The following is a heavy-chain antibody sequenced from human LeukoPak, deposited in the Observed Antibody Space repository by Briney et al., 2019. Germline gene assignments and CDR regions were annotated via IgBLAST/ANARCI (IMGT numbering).Heavy chain of an antibody. D-gene: IGHD3-10*01. CDR1: GFTLSAHW. CDR3: ARVEVYGSGSYREFDY. CDR2: IKEDGSEK. J-gene: IGHJ4*02. V-gene: IGHV3-7*01. Sequence: TGGSLRLSCAASGFTLSAHWMSWVRQAPGKGLEWVANIKEDGSEKYYVDSVKGRFTISRDIAKNSLYLQMNSLRAEDTAVYYCARVEVYGSGSYREFDYWGQGTLVTVSS.